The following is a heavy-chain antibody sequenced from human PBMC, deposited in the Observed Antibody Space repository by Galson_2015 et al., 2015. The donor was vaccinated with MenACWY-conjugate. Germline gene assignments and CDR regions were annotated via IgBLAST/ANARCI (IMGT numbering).Heavy chain of an antibody. V-gene: IGHV3-23*01. CDR1: GFTFSSNA. D-gene: IGHD2-8*01. Sequence: SLRLACAASGFTFSSNAMSWVRQAPGKGLERVSAISGRTDGTYYAASVKGLFTISRDNSKTTLYLQINHLRAEDTAVYYCAKDQPPYCTNGVCYLVWAFDIWGRGTMVTVSS. CDR3: AKDQPPYCTNGVCYLVWAFDI. CDR2: ISGRTDGT. J-gene: IGHJ3*02.